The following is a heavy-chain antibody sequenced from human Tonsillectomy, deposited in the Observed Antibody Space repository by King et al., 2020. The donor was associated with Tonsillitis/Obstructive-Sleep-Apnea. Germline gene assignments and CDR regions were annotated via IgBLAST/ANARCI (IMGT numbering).Heavy chain of an antibody. J-gene: IGHJ4*02. V-gene: IGHV3-21*01. CDR3: ARGFLEWLPLDY. CDR2: ISSSSTYL. Sequence: VQLVESGGGLIKPGGSLRLSCAASGFTFSSYSMNWVRQAPGKGLEWVSSISSSSTYLYYADSVRGRLTISRDNAKNSLYLQMNSLRAEDTAVYYCARGFLEWLPLDYWGQGTLVTVSS. D-gene: IGHD3-3*01. CDR1: GFTFSSYS.